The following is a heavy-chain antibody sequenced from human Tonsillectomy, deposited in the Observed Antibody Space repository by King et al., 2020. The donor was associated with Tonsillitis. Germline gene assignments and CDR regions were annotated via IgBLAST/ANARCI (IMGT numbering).Heavy chain of an antibody. CDR1: GFTFSSYS. Sequence: VQLVESGGGLVKPGGSLRLSCAASGFTFSSYSMNWVRQAPGKGLEWVSSISSSSSYIYYADSVKGRFTISRDNAKNSLYLQMNSLRAEDTAVYYCARGDYCSSGSCFYYGMDVWGQGTTVTVSS. CDR2: ISSSSSYI. V-gene: IGHV3-21*01. D-gene: IGHD2-15*01. J-gene: IGHJ6*02. CDR3: ARGDYCSSGSCFYYGMDV.